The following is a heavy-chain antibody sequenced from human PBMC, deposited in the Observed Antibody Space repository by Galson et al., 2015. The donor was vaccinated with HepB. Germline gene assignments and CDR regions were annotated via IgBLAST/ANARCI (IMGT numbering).Heavy chain of an antibody. J-gene: IGHJ4*02. Sequence: SLRLSCAASGFTFSSYAMSWVRQAPGKGLEWVSAISGSGGSTYYADSVKGRFTISRDNSKNTLYLQMNSLRAEDTAVYYCAKDKNTLYSSGWPPEYYFDYWGQGTLVTVSS. CDR3: AKDKNTLYSSGWPPEYYFDY. V-gene: IGHV3-23*01. CDR1: GFTFSSYA. D-gene: IGHD6-19*01. CDR2: ISGSGGST.